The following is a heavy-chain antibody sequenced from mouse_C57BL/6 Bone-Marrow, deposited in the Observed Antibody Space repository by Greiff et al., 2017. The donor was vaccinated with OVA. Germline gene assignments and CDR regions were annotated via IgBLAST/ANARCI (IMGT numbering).Heavy chain of an antibody. J-gene: IGHJ2*01. Sequence: VQLQQSGAELVMPGASVKMSCKASGYTFTSYWITWVKQRPGQGLEWIGDIYPGSGCTNYNEKFKSKATLTVDTSSSTAYMQLSSLTSEDSAVYYSASAPTGFDYWGQGTTLTVSS. CDR1: GYTFTSYW. D-gene: IGHD2-10*01. CDR3: ASAPTGFDY. CDR2: IYPGSGCT. V-gene: IGHV1-55*01.